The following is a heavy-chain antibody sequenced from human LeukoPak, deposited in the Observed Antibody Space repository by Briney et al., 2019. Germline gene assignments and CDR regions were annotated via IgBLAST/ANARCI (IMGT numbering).Heavy chain of an antibody. CDR1: GFTFSSYG. V-gene: IGHV3-30*02. Sequence: GGSLRLSCAASGFTFSSYGMHWVRQAPGKGREWGAFIRYDGSDKDYADSVKGRFTISRDNSKNTLYLQMNSLRAEDTAVYYCARSKNSVVPTAQDYWGQGTLVTVSS. J-gene: IGHJ4*02. CDR2: IRYDGSDK. D-gene: IGHD2-2*01. CDR3: ARSKNSVVPTAQDY.